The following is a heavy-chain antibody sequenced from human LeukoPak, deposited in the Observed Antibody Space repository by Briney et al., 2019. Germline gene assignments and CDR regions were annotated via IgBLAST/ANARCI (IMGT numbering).Heavy chain of an antibody. CDR1: GFTFSSYA. V-gene: IGHV3-30-3*01. CDR3: ASDVTTISSSGNY. J-gene: IGHJ4*02. Sequence: GGSLRLSCAASGFTFSSYAMHWVRQAPGKGLEWVAVISYDGSNKYYADSVKGRFTISRDNAKNSLYLQMNSLRAEDTAVYYCASDVTTISSSGNYWGQGTLVTVSS. D-gene: IGHD6-13*01. CDR2: ISYDGSNK.